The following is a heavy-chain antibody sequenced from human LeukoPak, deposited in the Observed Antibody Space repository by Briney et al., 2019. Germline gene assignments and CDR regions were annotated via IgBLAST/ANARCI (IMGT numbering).Heavy chain of an antibody. D-gene: IGHD3-16*02. V-gene: IGHV5-51*01. J-gene: IGHJ3*02. CDR3: SNVVYYYVSGSYRYKGYYAFDI. CDR2: IYPGDSDT. Sequence: GESLKISCKGSGYSFTIYWIGWVRQMPGKGLEWMGIIYPGDSDTRYSPSFQGQVTISADKSISTAYLQWSSLKASDTAMYYFSNVVYYYVSGSYRYKGYYAFDIWGQGTMVTVSS. CDR1: GYSFTIYW.